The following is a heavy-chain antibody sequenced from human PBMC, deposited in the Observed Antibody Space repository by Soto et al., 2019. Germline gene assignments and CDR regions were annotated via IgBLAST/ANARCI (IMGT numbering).Heavy chain of an antibody. CDR2: INQSGST. Sequence: QVQLQQWGAGLLEPSETLSLTCAVYGGSLSGYYWSWIRQSPGKGLEWIGEINQSGSTIYNPSLRSRITLSVGTPRNQFSLSLSFVTAADTAVYYCARRPLNYDLWSGTAKPFDYWGEGTLVTVSA. D-gene: IGHD3-3*01. CDR3: ARRPLNYDLWSGTAKPFDY. J-gene: IGHJ4*02. CDR1: GGSLSGYY. V-gene: IGHV4-34*02.